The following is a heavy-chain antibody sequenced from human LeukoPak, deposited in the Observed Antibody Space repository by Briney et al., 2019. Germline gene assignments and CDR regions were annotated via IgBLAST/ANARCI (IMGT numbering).Heavy chain of an antibody. J-gene: IGHJ4*02. CDR1: GFTFGDYA. Sequence: PGGSLRLSCTASGFTFGDYAMSWVRQAPGKGPEWVSVINWNGGSTGYADSVKGRFTISRDNAKNSLYLQMNSLRAEDTALYYCARVEASGYDYGAFDYWGQGTLVTVSS. CDR3: ARVEASGYDYGAFDY. CDR2: INWNGGST. D-gene: IGHD5-12*01. V-gene: IGHV3-20*04.